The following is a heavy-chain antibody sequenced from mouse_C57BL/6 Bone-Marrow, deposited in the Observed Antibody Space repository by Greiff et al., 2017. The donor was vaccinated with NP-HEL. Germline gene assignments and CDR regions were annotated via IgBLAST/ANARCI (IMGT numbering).Heavy chain of an antibody. CDR3: ASTEGRPPFDY. J-gene: IGHJ2*01. Sequence: VQLQQSGPELVKPGASVKISCKASGYTFTDYYMNWVKQSHGKSLEWIGDINPNNGGTSYNQKFKGKATLTVDKSSSTAYMELRSLTSEDSAVYYCASTEGRPPFDYWGQGTTLTVSS. V-gene: IGHV1-26*01. CDR2: INPNNGGT. CDR1: GYTFTDYY. D-gene: IGHD1-1*01.